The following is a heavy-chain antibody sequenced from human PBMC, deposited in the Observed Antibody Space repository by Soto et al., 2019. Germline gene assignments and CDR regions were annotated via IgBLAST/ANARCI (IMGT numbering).Heavy chain of an antibody. Sequence: PGGSLRLSCASSGFTFSSYAMSWVRQAPGKGLEWVGRTRNKANGYTTEYAASVKGRFTISRDDSKNSLYLQMNSLIAEDTAVYYCARGGGYGDYEIASFDYWGQGTLVTVSS. J-gene: IGHJ4*02. V-gene: IGHV3-72*01. CDR3: ARGGGYGDYEIASFDY. CDR1: GFTFSSYA. CDR2: TRNKANGYTT. D-gene: IGHD4-17*01.